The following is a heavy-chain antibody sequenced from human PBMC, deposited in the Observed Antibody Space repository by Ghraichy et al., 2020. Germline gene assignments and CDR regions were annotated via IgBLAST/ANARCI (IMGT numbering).Heavy chain of an antibody. CDR3: ARDLTAYYDFWSGYYYYYGMDV. CDR2: INSDGSST. CDR1: GFTFSSYW. Sequence: GGSLRLSCAASGFTFSSYWMHWVRQAPGKGLVWVSRINSDGSSTSYADSVKGRFTISRDNAKNTLYLQMNSLRAEDTAVYYCARDLTAYYDFWSGYYYYYGMDVWGQGTTVTVSS. J-gene: IGHJ6*02. V-gene: IGHV3-74*01. D-gene: IGHD3-3*01.